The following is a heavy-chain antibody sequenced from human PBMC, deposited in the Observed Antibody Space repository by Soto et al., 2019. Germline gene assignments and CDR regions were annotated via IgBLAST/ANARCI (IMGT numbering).Heavy chain of an antibody. J-gene: IGHJ4*02. Sequence: GASVKVSCKASGYTFTSYGISWVRQAPGQGLEWMGWISAYNGNTNYAQKLQGRVTVTTDTSTSTAYMELRSLRSDDTAVYYCARDHDILTGYSPGDYWGQGTVVTVSS. D-gene: IGHD3-9*01. CDR1: GYTFTSYG. V-gene: IGHV1-18*04. CDR2: ISAYNGNT. CDR3: ARDHDILTGYSPGDY.